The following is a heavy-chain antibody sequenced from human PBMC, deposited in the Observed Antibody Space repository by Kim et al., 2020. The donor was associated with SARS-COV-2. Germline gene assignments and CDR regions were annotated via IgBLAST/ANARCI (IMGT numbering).Heavy chain of an antibody. CDR3: VARSMVRGAGYGMDV. CDR2: ISYDGSNK. Sequence: GGSLRLSCAVSGFSFSRSGMHWVRQAPGKGLEWVAIISYDGSNKEYTDSVKGRFTISRDYAKNTLYLQMNSLREEDTAVYYCVARSMVRGAGYGMDVWGQGTTVTVSS. CDR1: GFSFSRSG. V-gene: IGHV3-30*03. D-gene: IGHD3-10*01. J-gene: IGHJ6*02.